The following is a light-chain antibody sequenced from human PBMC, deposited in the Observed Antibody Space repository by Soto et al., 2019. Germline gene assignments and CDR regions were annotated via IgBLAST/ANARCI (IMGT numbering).Light chain of an antibody. CDR3: CSYAGSSTPDV. CDR2: EGS. Sequence: QSALPQPASVSGSPGQSITISCTGTSSDVGSYNLVSWYQQHPGKAPKLMIYEGSKRPSGVSNRFSGSKSGNTASLTSSGLQAEDEADYYCCSYAGSSTPDVFGPGTKLTVL. V-gene: IGLV2-23*01. CDR1: SSDVGSYNL. J-gene: IGLJ1*01.